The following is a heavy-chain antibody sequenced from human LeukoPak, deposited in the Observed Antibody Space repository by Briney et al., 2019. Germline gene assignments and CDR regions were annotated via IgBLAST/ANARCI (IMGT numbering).Heavy chain of an antibody. CDR1: GFTFSGSW. CDR2: IKTDVTIT. Sequence: PGGSLRLSCEASGFTFSGSWMHWVRQAPGKGLEWVSHIKTDVTITTYADSVKGRFTVSRDNAKNALYLEMNSLRAEDTAIYYCARNLKDWGQGTLVTVSS. J-gene: IGHJ4*02. CDR3: ARNLKD. V-gene: IGHV3-74*01.